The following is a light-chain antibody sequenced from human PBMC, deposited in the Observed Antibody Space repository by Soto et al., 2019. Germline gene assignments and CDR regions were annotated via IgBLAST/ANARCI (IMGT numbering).Light chain of an antibody. CDR1: QTVSSSY. CDR3: HHYGSSPPFT. CDR2: GAS. Sequence: EVVLTQSPGTLSLSPGERVTLSCGASQTVSSSYLAWYQQKPGQAPRLLIYGASNRATGIPDRFGGSGSGTDFTLTINRLEPEDFAVYYCHHYGSSPPFTFSQGTKLEI. V-gene: IGKV3-20*01. J-gene: IGKJ2*01.